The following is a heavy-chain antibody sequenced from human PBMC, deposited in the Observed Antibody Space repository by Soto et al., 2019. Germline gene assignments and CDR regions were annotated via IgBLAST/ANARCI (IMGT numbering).Heavy chain of an antibody. CDR3: ARAPYYYDSSGYYWSLDS. D-gene: IGHD3-22*01. CDR2: IYYSGST. V-gene: IGHV4-31*03. CDR1: GGSISSGGYY. J-gene: IGHJ4*02. Sequence: TLSLTCTVSGGSISSGGYYWSWIRQHPGKGLEWIGYIYYSGSTYYNPSLKSRVTISVDTSKNQFSLKLSSVTAADTAVYYCARAPYYYDSSGYYWSLDSWGQGTLVTV.